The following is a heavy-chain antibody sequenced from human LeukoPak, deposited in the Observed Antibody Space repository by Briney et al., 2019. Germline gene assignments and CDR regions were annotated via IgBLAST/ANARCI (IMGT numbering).Heavy chain of an antibody. CDR2: INHSGST. Sequence: NPSETLSLTCAVYGGSFSPYYWSWIRQPPGKGLEWIGEINHSGSTNYNPSLRSRVTISVDTSKNQFSLRLSSVTAADTAVYYCARGGFYCGGDCYVDYWGQGTLVTVSS. CDR3: ARGGFYCGGDCYVDY. CDR1: GGSFSPYY. V-gene: IGHV4-34*01. J-gene: IGHJ4*02. D-gene: IGHD2-21*02.